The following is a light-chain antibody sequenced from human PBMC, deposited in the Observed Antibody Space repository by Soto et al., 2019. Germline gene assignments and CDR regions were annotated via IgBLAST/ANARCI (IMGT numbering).Light chain of an antibody. CDR3: QQYKSYYRT. CDR2: DAS. J-gene: IGKJ1*01. CDR1: QSFSTW. V-gene: IGKV1-5*01. Sequence: DIQMTQSPSTLSASVGDRVTITCRASQSFSTWLAWYQQKPGKAPKLLIYDASNLESGVPSRFSGSGSGTEFTLTISSLQPDDFATYYCQQYKSYYRTFGQGTKVEIK.